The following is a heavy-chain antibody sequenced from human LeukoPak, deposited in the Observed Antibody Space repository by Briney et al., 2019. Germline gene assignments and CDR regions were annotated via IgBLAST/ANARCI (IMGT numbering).Heavy chain of an antibody. CDR1: GFTFSDYY. Sequence: GGPLRLSCAASGFTFSDYYMSWIRQAPGKGLEWVSYISSTSSFTNYADSVKGRFTISRDNAKNSLYLQMDSLRAEDTAIYYCARAVTRVDYWGQGTLVTVSS. V-gene: IGHV3-11*06. J-gene: IGHJ4*02. CDR3: ARAVTRVDY. CDR2: ISSTSSFT. D-gene: IGHD4-17*01.